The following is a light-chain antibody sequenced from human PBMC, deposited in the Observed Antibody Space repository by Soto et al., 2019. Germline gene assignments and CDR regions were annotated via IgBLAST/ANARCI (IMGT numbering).Light chain of an antibody. J-gene: IGKJ4*01. CDR2: DAS. CDR3: QQRSNWPPVT. Sequence: EIVLTQSPATLSLSPAERATLSCRASQSVGSYLAWYQQKPGQAPRLLIYDASNRATGIPARFSGSGSGTDFTLTISSLEPEDFAVYYCQQRSNWPPVTFGGGTKVEIK. CDR1: QSVGSY. V-gene: IGKV3-11*01.